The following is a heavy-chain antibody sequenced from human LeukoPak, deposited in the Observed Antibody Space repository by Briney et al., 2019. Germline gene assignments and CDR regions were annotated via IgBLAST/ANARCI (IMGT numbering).Heavy chain of an antibody. J-gene: IGHJ3*02. CDR1: GGTFSSYS. D-gene: IGHD3-9*01. V-gene: IGHV1-69*05. Sequence: SVKVSCKASGGTFSSYSISWVRQAPGQGLGWMGGINPFFGRTNYAHQVKGRVTITTEESTSTAYMELSSLRSEDTAVYYCARDGPLLRYFDLLGGAFDIWGQGTKVTVSS. CDR3: ARDGPLLRYFDLLGGAFDI. CDR2: INPFFGRT.